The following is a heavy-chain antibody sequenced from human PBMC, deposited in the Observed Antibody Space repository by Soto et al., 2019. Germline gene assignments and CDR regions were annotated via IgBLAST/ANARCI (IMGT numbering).Heavy chain of an antibody. CDR3: ARGDATKIVVTTYYGMDV. J-gene: IGHJ6*02. Sequence: QVQLVQSGAEVKKPGSWVKVSCKASGGTLSNYGISWVRQAPGQGLEWMGGIIPVFGTANYAQKFQGRVTITADESTTTVYMDVSSLRSDDTAVYYCARGDATKIVVTTYYGMDVWGQGTTVTVSS. CDR1: GGTLSNYG. V-gene: IGHV1-69*12. CDR2: IIPVFGTA. D-gene: IGHD4-17*01.